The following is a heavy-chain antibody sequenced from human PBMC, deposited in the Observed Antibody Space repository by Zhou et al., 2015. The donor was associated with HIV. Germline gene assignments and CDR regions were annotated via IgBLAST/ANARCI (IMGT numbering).Heavy chain of an antibody. D-gene: IGHD3-22*01. J-gene: IGHJ4*02. Sequence: QVQLVESGGGVFQPGRSLRLSCAASGFTFKHYGMHWVRQAPGKGLDWVAVIWHDGSKTYSADSVKGRFTFSRDNSKNTVFLEINSLRAEDTAIYYCARARIDTNGYYIHLSLDQWGPGTLVTVSS. CDR2: IWHDGSKT. V-gene: IGHV3-33*01. CDR1: GFTFKHYG. CDR3: ARARIDTNGYYIHLSLDQ.